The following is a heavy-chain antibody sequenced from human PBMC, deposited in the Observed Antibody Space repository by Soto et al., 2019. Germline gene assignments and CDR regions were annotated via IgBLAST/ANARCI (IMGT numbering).Heavy chain of an antibody. V-gene: IGHV3-23*01. CDR3: AKVKMAVTTLVAPIDI. D-gene: IGHD4-4*01. J-gene: IGHJ3*02. CDR2: ISGSGGST. CDR1: GFTFSSYA. Sequence: GGSLRLSCAASGFTFSSYAMSWVRQAPGKGLEWVSAISGSGGSTYYADSVKGRFTISRDNSKNTLYLQMNSLRAEDTAVYYCAKVKMAVTTLVAPIDIWGQGTMVTVSS.